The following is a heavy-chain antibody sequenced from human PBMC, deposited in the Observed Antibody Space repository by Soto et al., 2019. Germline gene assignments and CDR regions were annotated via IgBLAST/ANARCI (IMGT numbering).Heavy chain of an antibody. D-gene: IGHD3-9*01. J-gene: IGHJ6*03. CDR2: IYYSGST. V-gene: IGHV4-59*01. CDR3: ARETAYYDILTGYHPYYYYMDV. Sequence: IRQPPGKGLEWIGYIYYSGSTNYNPSLKSRVTISVDTSKNQFSLKLSSVTAADTAVYYCARETAYYDILTGYHPYYYYMDVWGKGTTVTVSS.